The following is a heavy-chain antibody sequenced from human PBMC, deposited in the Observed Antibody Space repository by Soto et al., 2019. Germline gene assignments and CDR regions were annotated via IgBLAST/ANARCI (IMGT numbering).Heavy chain of an antibody. D-gene: IGHD2-2*01. CDR1: GLTFVIFW. CDR3: ARGGVPAAMSY. CDR2: INSDGSNT. V-gene: IGHV3-74*01. J-gene: IGHJ4*02. Sequence: EVQLVESGGGLVQPGGPLRLSCEPSGLTFVIFWMHGVRQAPGGGLGWVSGINSDGSNTNYAESVKGRFTISRDNAKNTLYLQMNSLRAEDTAVYYCARGGVPAAMSYWGQGTLVTVSS.